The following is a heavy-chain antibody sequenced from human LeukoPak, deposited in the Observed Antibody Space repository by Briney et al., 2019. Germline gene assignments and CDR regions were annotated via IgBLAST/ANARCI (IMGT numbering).Heavy chain of an antibody. V-gene: IGHV3-7*04. Sequence: GESLRLSCAASGFTFSTYWMSWVRQAPGKGLEWVANIKQDGSEKYYVDSVKGRFTISRDNAKNSLYLQMNSLRAEDTAVYYCARGYYDSSGYCYAFDIWGQGTMVTVSS. J-gene: IGHJ3*02. CDR2: IKQDGSEK. CDR1: GFTFSTYW. CDR3: ARGYYDSSGYCYAFDI. D-gene: IGHD3-22*01.